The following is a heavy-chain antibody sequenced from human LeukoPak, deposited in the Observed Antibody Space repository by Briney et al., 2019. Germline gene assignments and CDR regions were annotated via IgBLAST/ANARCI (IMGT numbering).Heavy chain of an antibody. CDR1: GYSITSDHF. CDR3: ARRLAATNWYYYMDV. Sequence: PSETLSLTCTVSGYSITSDHFRGWIRQPPGKGLEWIGSVYHTGSTFYSPSLKSRVTISVDTSKNQFSLNLSSVTAAETAIYYCARRLAATNWYYYMDVWGKGTTVTVSS. D-gene: IGHD1-1*01. CDR2: VYHTGST. J-gene: IGHJ6*03. V-gene: IGHV4-38-2*02.